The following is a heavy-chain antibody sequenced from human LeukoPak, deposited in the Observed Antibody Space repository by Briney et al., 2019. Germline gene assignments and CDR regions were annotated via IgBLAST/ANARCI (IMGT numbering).Heavy chain of an antibody. CDR2: IWYDGSNK. CDR3: ARGGRGSYFDAFDI. V-gene: IGHV3-33*01. J-gene: IGHJ3*02. D-gene: IGHD1-26*01. CDR1: GFTFSSYG. Sequence: GGSLRLSCAASGFTFSSYGMHWVRQAPGKGLEWVAVIWYDGSNKYYADSVKGRFTTSRDNSKNTLYLQMNSLRAEDTAVYYCARGGRGSYFDAFDIWGQGTMVTVSS.